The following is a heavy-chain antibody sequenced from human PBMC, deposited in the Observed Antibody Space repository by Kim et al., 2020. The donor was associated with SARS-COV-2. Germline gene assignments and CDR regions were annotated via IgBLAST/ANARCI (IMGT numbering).Heavy chain of an antibody. Sequence: GGSLRLSCAASGFTFSSYGMHWVRQAPGKGLEWVAAIWYDGSNKYYADSVKGRFTISRDNSKNTLYLQMNSLRAEDTAVYYCAREGTFVYWGQGTLGTVSS. CDR3: AREGTFVY. CDR1: GFTFSSYG. D-gene: IGHD1-7*01. V-gene: IGHV3-33*01. J-gene: IGHJ4*02. CDR2: IWYDGSNK.